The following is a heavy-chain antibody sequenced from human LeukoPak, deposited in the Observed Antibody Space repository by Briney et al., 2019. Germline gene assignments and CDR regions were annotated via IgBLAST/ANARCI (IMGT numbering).Heavy chain of an antibody. CDR1: GGTFSIYA. J-gene: IGHJ6*03. Sequence: ASVKLSCKASGGTFSIYAISWVRQAPGPGLELMGGIIPIFGTANYAQKFQGRVTITTDESTSTAYMELSSLRSEDTAVYYCARGQSALRFLDYYMDVWGKGTTVTVSS. CDR3: ARGQSALRFLDYYMDV. D-gene: IGHD3-3*01. CDR2: IIPIFGTA. V-gene: IGHV1-69*05.